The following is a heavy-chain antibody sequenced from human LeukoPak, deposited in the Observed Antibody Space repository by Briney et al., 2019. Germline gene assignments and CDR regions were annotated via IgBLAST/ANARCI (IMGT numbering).Heavy chain of an antibody. CDR1: GGSISSSSYY. CDR3: AREGAGYYDSSGYPRIRNWFDP. D-gene: IGHD3-22*01. J-gene: IGHJ5*02. V-gene: IGHV4-39*07. CDR2: IYYSGST. Sequence: SETLSLTCTASGGSISSSSYYWGWIRQPPGKGLEWIGRIYYSGSTYYNPSLKSRVTISVDTSKNQFSLKLSSVTAADTAVYYCAREGAGYYDSSGYPRIRNWFDPWGQGTLVTVSS.